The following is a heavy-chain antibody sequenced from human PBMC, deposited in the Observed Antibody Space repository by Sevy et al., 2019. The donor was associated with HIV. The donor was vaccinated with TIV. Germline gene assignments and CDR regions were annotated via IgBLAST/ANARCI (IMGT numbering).Heavy chain of an antibody. CDR2: IYSGGTT. CDR3: AREAGDGYNPRYYFYY. D-gene: IGHD5-12*01. CDR1: GFTVSTNY. J-gene: IGHJ4*02. V-gene: IGHV3-53*01. Sequence: GGSLRLSCAASGFTVSTNYMSWVRQAPGKGLEWVSVIYSGGTTYYADSVKGRFTISRDKSKNTLYLQMNSLRAEDTAVYYCAREAGDGYNPRYYFYYWGQGTLVTVSS.